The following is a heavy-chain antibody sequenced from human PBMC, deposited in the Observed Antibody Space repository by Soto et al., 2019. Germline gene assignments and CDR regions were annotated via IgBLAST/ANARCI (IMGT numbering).Heavy chain of an antibody. V-gene: IGHV3-15*01. CDR3: TTWDYIAVAGRTLRPRDNYYYYGMDV. CDR2: IKSNTDGGTT. CDR1: GFTFSNAW. D-gene: IGHD6-19*01. Sequence: EVQLVESGGGLVKPGGSLRLSCAASGFTFSNAWMSWVRQAPGKGLEWVGRIKSNTDGGTTDYAAPVKGRFTISRDDSKNTLYLQMNSLKTEDTAVYYCTTWDYIAVAGRTLRPRDNYYYYGMDVWGQGTTVTVSS. J-gene: IGHJ6*02.